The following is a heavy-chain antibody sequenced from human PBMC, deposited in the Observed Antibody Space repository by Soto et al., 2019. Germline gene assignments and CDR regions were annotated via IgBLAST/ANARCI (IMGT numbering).Heavy chain of an antibody. Sequence: QVQLQESGPGLVKPSGTLSLTCAVSGGSISSNNWGSWVRQPPGKGLEWIGEIYHSGSTNYNPSLKGRVTMSVDKSQSQFSLNLGSLTAADTAVYYCAGQVDTTYTYNYWGQGTLVTVSS. CDR2: IYHSGST. D-gene: IGHD5-18*01. CDR1: GGSISSNNW. V-gene: IGHV4-4*02. J-gene: IGHJ4*02. CDR3: AGQVDTTYTYNY.